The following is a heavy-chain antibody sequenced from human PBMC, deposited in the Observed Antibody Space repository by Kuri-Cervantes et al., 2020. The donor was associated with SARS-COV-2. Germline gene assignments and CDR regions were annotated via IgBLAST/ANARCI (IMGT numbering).Heavy chain of an antibody. CDR3: VRSGAVAGTFDY. J-gene: IGHJ4*02. D-gene: IGHD6-19*01. V-gene: IGHV3-64D*08. CDR2: ISSNGGST. CDR1: GFTFSSYA. Sequence: GGSLKISCSASGFTFSSYAMHWVRQAPGKGLEYVSAISSNGGSTYYADSVKGRFTISRDNSKNTLYLQMSSLRAEDTAVYYCVRSGAVAGTFDYWGQGTLVTVSS.